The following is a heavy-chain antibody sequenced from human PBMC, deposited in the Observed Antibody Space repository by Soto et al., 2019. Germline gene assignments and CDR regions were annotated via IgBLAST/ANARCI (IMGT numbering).Heavy chain of an antibody. V-gene: IGHV1-8*01. Sequence: ASVKVSCKASGYTFTSYDINWVRQATGQGLEWMGWMNPNSGNTGYAQKFQGRVTMTRNTSISTAYMELSSLRAEDTAIYYCARARGVGGLFYFDHWGQGTLVTVSS. CDR1: GYTFTSYD. CDR3: ARARGVGGLFYFDH. D-gene: IGHD2-2*01. J-gene: IGHJ4*02. CDR2: MNPNSGNT.